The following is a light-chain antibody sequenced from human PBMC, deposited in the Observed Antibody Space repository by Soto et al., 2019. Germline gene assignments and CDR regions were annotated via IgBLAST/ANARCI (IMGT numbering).Light chain of an antibody. CDR2: GAS. J-gene: IGKJ1*01. Sequence: DIQMTQSPSSLSAFVGDRVTITCRASLAISNYLAWYQQKPGKVPKLLIYGASTLQSGVPSRFAGSGSGTESSLTITSLQPEDVATYYCQRYNTVPWTFGQGTKVEIK. V-gene: IGKV1-27*01. CDR1: LAISNY. CDR3: QRYNTVPWT.